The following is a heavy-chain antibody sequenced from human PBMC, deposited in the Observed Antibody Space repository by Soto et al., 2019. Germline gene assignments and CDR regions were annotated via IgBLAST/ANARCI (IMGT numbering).Heavy chain of an antibody. D-gene: IGHD3-22*01. Sequence: EVQLVESGGGLVQPGRSLRLTCTASGFMFDDYAIHWVRQAPRKGLEWVSGITWNNGTIGYADSVKGRFTISRDNAKTSLYLQMTSLRAEDTAFYYCVKDIDPGYDTSGSYLVNPFDIWGQGTMVTVSS. V-gene: IGHV3-9*01. J-gene: IGHJ3*02. CDR1: GFMFDDYA. CDR2: ITWNNGTI. CDR3: VKDIDPGYDTSGSYLVNPFDI.